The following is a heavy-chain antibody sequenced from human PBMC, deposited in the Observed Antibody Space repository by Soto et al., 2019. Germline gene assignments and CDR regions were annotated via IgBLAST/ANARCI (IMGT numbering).Heavy chain of an antibody. J-gene: IGHJ4*02. Sequence: GASVKVSCKTSGFTFSNSAVQWVRQARGQRLEWIGWIIIASGQTNYAQKFQGRVTITADESTSTAYMELSSLRSEDTAVYYCARQARASSYYFDYWGQGTLVTVSS. CDR2: IIIASGQT. CDR1: GFTFSNSA. D-gene: IGHD1-26*01. CDR3: ARQARASSYYFDY. V-gene: IGHV1-58*01.